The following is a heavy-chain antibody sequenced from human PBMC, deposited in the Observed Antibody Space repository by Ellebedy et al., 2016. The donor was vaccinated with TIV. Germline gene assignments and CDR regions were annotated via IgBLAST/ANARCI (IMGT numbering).Heavy chain of an antibody. Sequence: GESLKISCAASGFSFSDHYMSWIRQAPGKGLEWISFISTRSSHTNYADSVKGRFTISRDNARNSLYLQMNSLRAEETAVYYCATFRFNWNYFDSWGQGTLVTVSS. V-gene: IGHV3-11*06. CDR2: ISTRSSHT. CDR3: ATFRFNWNYFDS. CDR1: GFSFSDHY. J-gene: IGHJ4*02. D-gene: IGHD1-20*01.